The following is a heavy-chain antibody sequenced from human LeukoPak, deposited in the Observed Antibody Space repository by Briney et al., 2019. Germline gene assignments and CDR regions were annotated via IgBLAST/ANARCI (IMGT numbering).Heavy chain of an antibody. CDR3: AKMTGSYSHPSDY. J-gene: IGHJ4*02. V-gene: IGHV4-39*01. Sequence: SETLSLTCTVSGGSISSSSYYWGWIRQPPGKGLEWIGSIYYSGNTYYKPSLQSRVTISVDTSKNQFSLKTRSVTAADTAVYYCAKMTGSYSHPSDYWGQGTLVTVSS. CDR2: IYYSGNT. D-gene: IGHD1-26*01. CDR1: GGSISSSSYY.